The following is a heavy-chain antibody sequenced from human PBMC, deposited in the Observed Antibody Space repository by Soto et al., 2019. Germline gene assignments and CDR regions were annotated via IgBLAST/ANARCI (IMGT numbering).Heavy chain of an antibody. CDR1: GGSIITGGYY. CDR3: AGYYDSSGYSDAFDI. J-gene: IGHJ3*02. CDR2: IYYSGST. V-gene: IGHV4-61*08. Sequence: TSETLSLTWTVSGGSIITGGYYWSWIRQHPRKGVKWIGYIYYSGSTNSNPSLKSRVTISVDTSKNQFSLKLISVTAADTAVYYCAGYYDSSGYSDAFDIWGQGTMVTVSS. D-gene: IGHD3-22*01.